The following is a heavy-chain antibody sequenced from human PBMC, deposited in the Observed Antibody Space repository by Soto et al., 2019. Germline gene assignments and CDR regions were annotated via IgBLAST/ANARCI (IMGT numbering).Heavy chain of an antibody. CDR1: GCSISDDY. D-gene: IGHD3-10*01. Sequence: QLQLQESGPGLVKPSETLSLTCTVSGCSISDDYWSWIRQPPGKGLEWIGFMFPSGATNANPSLQSRVTISVDNSENQSSLKMTSMTDADTAVYYCARTGRPGPHFADWGQGILVTVSS. J-gene: IGHJ4*02. CDR2: MFPSGAT. V-gene: IGHV4-4*08. CDR3: ARTGRPGPHFAD.